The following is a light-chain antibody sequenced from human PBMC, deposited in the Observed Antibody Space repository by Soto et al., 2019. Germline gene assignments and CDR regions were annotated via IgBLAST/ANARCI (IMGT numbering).Light chain of an antibody. Sequence: EIVLAQSPGTLSLSPGERATLSCRASQSVGNRYLAWHQQKPGQAPRLLVYGVSSSATGIQDRFSGSGSETDFTLTISRLEPEDVAVYYCQQYDTSPPTCGQGTKV. V-gene: IGKV3-20*01. CDR2: GVS. CDR1: QSVGNRY. J-gene: IGKJ1*01. CDR3: QQYDTSPPT.